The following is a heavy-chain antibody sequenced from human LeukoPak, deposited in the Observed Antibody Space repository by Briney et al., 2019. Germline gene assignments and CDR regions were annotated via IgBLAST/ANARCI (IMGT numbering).Heavy chain of an antibody. Sequence: SETLSLTRAVYGGSFSGYYWSWIRQPPGKGLEWIGEINHSGSTNYNPSLKSRVTISVDTSKNQFSLKLSSVTAADTAVYYCASVVVPAAPVFDYWGQGTLVTASS. D-gene: IGHD2-2*01. CDR3: ASVVVPAAPVFDY. CDR2: INHSGST. CDR1: GGSFSGYY. J-gene: IGHJ4*02. V-gene: IGHV4-34*01.